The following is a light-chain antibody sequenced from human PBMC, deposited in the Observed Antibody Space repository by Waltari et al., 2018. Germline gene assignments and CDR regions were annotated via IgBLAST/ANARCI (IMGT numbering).Light chain of an antibody. Sequence: EIVLTQSPGTASLSPGDRVTLSCRASQSVGSSSLAWYQQKPGQAPRLVIYRATRRANGIPVRFRVSWSGTDFSLTISRMEPEDFAVYYCQQHGTLPATFGQGTKVEIK. V-gene: IGKV3-20*01. CDR2: RAT. J-gene: IGKJ1*01. CDR3: QQHGTLPAT. CDR1: QSVGSSS.